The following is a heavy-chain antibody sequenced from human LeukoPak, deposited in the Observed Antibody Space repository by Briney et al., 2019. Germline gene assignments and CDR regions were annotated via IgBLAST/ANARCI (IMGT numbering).Heavy chain of an antibody. Sequence: GRSLRLSCAASGFTFDDYAMHWVRQAPGKGLEWVSGISWNSGSIGYADSVKGRFTISRDNAKNSPYLQMNSLRAEDAAAYYCVRARGAGPGAHFDYWGQGTLVTVSS. V-gene: IGHV3-9*01. J-gene: IGHJ4*02. CDR3: VRARGAGPGAHFDY. CDR2: ISWNSGSI. CDR1: GFTFDDYA. D-gene: IGHD3-10*01.